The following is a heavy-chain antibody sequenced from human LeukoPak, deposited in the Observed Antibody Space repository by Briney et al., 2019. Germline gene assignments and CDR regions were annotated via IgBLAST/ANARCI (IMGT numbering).Heavy chain of an antibody. D-gene: IGHD4-23*01. V-gene: IGHV4-59*01. CDR3: ARRWRGYFDY. CDR2: IYYSGST. CDR1: GGSISSYY. Sequence: SETLSLTCTVSGGSISSYYWSWIRQPPGKGLEWIGYIYYSGSTNYNSSLKSRVTISVDTSKNQFSLKLSSVTAADTAVYYCARRWRGYFDYWGQGTLVTVSS. J-gene: IGHJ4*02.